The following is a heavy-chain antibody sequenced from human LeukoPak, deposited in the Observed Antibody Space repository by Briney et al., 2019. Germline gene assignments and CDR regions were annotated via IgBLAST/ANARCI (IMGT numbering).Heavy chain of an antibody. Sequence: ASVKVSCKASGYTFTSYDMNWVRQAPEQGLEWMGIINPSSGRTTYAQKFQGRVTMTRHTSTSTVYMELTSLTSEDTAVFYCARGGLPARSWFDPWGQGTLVTVSS. V-gene: IGHV1-46*01. D-gene: IGHD3/OR15-3a*01. CDR1: GYTFTSYD. CDR2: INPSSGRT. CDR3: ARGGLPARSWFDP. J-gene: IGHJ5*02.